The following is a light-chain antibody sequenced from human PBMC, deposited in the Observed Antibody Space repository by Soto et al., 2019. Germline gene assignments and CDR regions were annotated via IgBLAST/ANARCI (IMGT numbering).Light chain of an antibody. Sequence: DSQLTQSPSFLSASVGDRVTITCRASQGISSYLAWYQQKPGKAPKLLIYAASTLQSGVPSRFSGSGSGTESTLTISSLQPEDFATYYCQQLNSYPFTFGGGTKVEIK. CDR2: AAS. V-gene: IGKV1-9*01. J-gene: IGKJ4*01. CDR3: QQLNSYPFT. CDR1: QGISSY.